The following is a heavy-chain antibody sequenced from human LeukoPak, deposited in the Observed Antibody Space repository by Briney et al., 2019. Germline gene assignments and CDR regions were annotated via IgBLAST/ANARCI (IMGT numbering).Heavy chain of an antibody. CDR3: ARPKYSSSWQPSDY. CDR1: GGSISSGSYY. V-gene: IGHV4-61*02. D-gene: IGHD6-13*01. CDR2: FYTSGST. Sequence: PSETLSLTCSVSGGSISSGSYYWSWIRQPAGKGLEWIGRFYTSGSTNYNPSLKSRVTISVDTSKNQFSLKLTSVTAADTAMYYCARPKYSSSWQPSDYWGQGTLVTVSS. J-gene: IGHJ4*02.